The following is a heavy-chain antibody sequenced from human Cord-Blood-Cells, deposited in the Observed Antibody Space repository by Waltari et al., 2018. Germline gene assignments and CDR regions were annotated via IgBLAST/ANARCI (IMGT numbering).Heavy chain of an antibody. CDR3: ARGLSITMVRGVNRGYFDY. CDR2: INHRGST. Sequence: QVQLQQWGAGLLKPSETLSLTCAVYGGSFSGYYWSWIRQPPGKGLEGIGEINHRGSTNYNPSLKGRVTISVDTSKNQFSLKLSSVTAADTAVYYCARGLSITMVRGVNRGYFDYWGQGTLVTVSS. V-gene: IGHV4-34*01. CDR1: GGSFSGYY. J-gene: IGHJ4*02. D-gene: IGHD3-10*01.